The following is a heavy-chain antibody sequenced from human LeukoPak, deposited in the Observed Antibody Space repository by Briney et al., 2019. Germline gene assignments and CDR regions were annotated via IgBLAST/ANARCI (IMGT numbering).Heavy chain of an antibody. CDR1: GHTFTSYG. V-gene: IGHV1-18*04. CDR2: ISAYGHT. D-gene: IGHD6-19*01. Sequence: ASVKVSCKASGHTFTSYGISWVRQAPGQGLEWMGWISAYGHTNYAQKFQGRVTMTTDTSTSTAYMELRSLRSDDTAVYYCARDRHEWLYAFDIWGQGTMVTVSS. CDR3: ARDRHEWLYAFDI. J-gene: IGHJ3*02.